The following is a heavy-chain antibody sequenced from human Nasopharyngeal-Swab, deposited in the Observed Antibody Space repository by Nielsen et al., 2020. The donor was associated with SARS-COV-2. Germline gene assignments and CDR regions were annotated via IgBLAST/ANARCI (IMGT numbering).Heavy chain of an antibody. J-gene: IGHJ4*02. CDR3: AKSGYSYGYSGMPALDY. D-gene: IGHD5-18*01. Sequence: GGSLRLSCAASGFSFSSFWMHWVRQVPGEGLVWVSRIDTGGTRTDYAESVKGRFTISRDNSKNTLYLQMNSLRAEDTAVYYCAKSGYSYGYSGMPALDYWGQGTLVTVSS. CDR2: IDTGGTRT. V-gene: IGHV3-74*01. CDR1: GFSFSSFW.